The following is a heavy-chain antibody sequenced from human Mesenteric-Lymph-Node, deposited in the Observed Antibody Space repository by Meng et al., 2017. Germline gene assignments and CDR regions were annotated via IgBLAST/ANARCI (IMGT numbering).Heavy chain of an antibody. CDR3: VRGSLMVTSPFDL. Sequence: SETLSLTCTVSGDSVTSNYHWGWIRQSPGKGLEWIGNIYTSGSTYYNPSLQSRISMSVDMSKNQFSLKLRSLTAADTAVYYCVRGSLMVTSPFDLWGQGTLVTVS. V-gene: IGHV4-39*07. CDR2: IYTSGST. D-gene: IGHD2-8*01. CDR1: GDSVTSNYH. J-gene: IGHJ4*02.